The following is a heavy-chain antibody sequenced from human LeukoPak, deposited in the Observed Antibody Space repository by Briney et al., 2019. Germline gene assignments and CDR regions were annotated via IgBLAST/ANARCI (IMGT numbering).Heavy chain of an antibody. CDR3: AKDAYSSSPNWFDP. CDR2: MKQDGSQQ. D-gene: IGHD6-13*01. J-gene: IGHJ5*02. V-gene: IGHV3-7*03. Sequence: GGSLRLSCVGSGFTFSNYWMSWVRQAPGKGLEWVANMKQDGSQQHYVDSVKGRFTISRDNAKNSLYLQMNSLRAEDTAVYYCAKDAYSSSPNWFDPWGQGTLVTVSS. CDR1: GFTFSNYW.